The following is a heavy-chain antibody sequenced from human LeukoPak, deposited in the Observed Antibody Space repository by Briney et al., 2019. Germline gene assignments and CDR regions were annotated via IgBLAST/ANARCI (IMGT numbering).Heavy chain of an antibody. D-gene: IGHD3-10*01. CDR2: IYPVDSDT. CDR1: GYRFTSYW. Sequence: GESLKISCKGSGYRFTSYWIGWVRQMPGKGLEWMGIIYPVDSDTRYSPSFQGQVTISADKSISTAYLQWSSLKASDTAMYYCARLAPSGLWFGELDYWGQGTLVTVSS. V-gene: IGHV5-51*01. J-gene: IGHJ4*02. CDR3: ARLAPSGLWFGELDY.